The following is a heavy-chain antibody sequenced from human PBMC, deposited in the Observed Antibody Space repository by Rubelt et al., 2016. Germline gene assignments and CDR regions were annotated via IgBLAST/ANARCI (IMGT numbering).Heavy chain of an antibody. CDR3: GRGIGSGSYYKY. CDR2: INYSGST. D-gene: IGHD3-10*01. CDR1: GGSISSNNYY. J-gene: IGHJ4*02. V-gene: IGHV4-39*07. Sequence: QLQVQESGPGLVKPSETLSLTCTVSGGSISSNNYYWGWVRQSPGKGLEWIGSINYSGSTYYNPSLTSRFHISVDTSKNQLSLKLTSVAAADTAVYYCGRGIGSGSYYKYWGQGSLVTVSS.